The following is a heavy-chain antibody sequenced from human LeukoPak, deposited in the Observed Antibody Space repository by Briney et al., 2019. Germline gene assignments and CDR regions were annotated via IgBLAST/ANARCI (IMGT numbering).Heavy chain of an antibody. V-gene: IGHV3-7*01. D-gene: IGHD2-2*01. CDR3: ARDCSSTSCYQAFDY. Sequence: GGSLRLSCAASGFTFSSYWMSWVGQAPGKGLEGVANINQDGSEKYYVDSVKGRFTISRDNAKNSLYLQMNSLRAEDTAVYYCARDCSSTSCYQAFDYWGQGTLVTVSS. CDR1: GFTFSSYW. J-gene: IGHJ4*02. CDR2: INQDGSEK.